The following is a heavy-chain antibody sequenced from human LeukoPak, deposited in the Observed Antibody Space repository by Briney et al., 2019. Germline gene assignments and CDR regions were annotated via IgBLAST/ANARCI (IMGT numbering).Heavy chain of an antibody. CDR3: ARDTTQYYYDSSGYSSYFDY. Sequence: PGGSLRLSCAASGFTFSSYAMHWVGQAPGKGLEWVAVISYDGSNKYYADSVKGRFTISRDNSKNTLYLQMNSLRAEDTAVYYCARDTTQYYYDSSGYSSYFDYWGQGTLVTVSS. CDR2: ISYDGSNK. D-gene: IGHD3-22*01. V-gene: IGHV3-30-3*01. J-gene: IGHJ4*02. CDR1: GFTFSSYA.